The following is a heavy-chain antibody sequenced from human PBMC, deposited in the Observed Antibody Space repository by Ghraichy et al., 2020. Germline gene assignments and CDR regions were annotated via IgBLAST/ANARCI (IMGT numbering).Heavy chain of an antibody. CDR1: GGSFSGYY. CDR3: ARDAVYYGSGSSNWFDP. D-gene: IGHD3-10*01. V-gene: IGHV4-34*01. Sequence: SETLSLTCAVYGGSFSGYYWSWIRQPPGKGLEWIGEINHSGSTNYNPSLKSRVTISVDTSKNQFSLKLSSVTAADTAVYYCARDAVYYGSGSSNWFDPWCHGTLVTVSS. CDR2: INHSGST. J-gene: IGHJ5*02.